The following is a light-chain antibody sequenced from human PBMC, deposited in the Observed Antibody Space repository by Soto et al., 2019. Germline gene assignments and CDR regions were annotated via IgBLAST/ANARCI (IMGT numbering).Light chain of an antibody. Sequence: QSALTQPASVSGSPGQSITISCTGTSSDIGFSNYVSWYQQHPGKAPKLMIYEVSHRPSGVSDRFSGSKSGNTASLTISGLQAEDEADYYCTSYSSGTTRYVFGAGTKLTVL. CDR3: TSYSSGTTRYV. V-gene: IGLV2-14*01. CDR2: EVS. CDR1: SSDIGFSNY. J-gene: IGLJ1*01.